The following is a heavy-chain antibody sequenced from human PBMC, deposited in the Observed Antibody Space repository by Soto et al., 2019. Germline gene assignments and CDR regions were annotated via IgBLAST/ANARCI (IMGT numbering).Heavy chain of an antibody. V-gene: IGHV3-66*01. CDR1: GFTVSSKY. CDR2: IQSGGTT. Sequence: LRLSCAASGFTVSSKYMTWVRQAPGKGLEWVSLIQSGGTTYYADSVKGRFTISRDTSENTLHLQMDSLRVEDTAVYYCARDDVLCDGGRCYGIPLDVWGKGTRVTVSS. J-gene: IGHJ6*04. CDR3: ARDDVLCDGGRCYGIPLDV. D-gene: IGHD2-15*01.